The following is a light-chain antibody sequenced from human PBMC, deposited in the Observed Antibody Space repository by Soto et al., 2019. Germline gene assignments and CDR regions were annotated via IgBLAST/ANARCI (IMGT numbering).Light chain of an antibody. V-gene: IGKV4-1*01. Sequence: DIVMTQSPDSLTVSLGERATINCKSSQSVLYSSNSQNYLAWYQQKPGQPPKLLIYWSSTRESGVPDRFSGSGSGTDFTLTISSLQAEAVAVYYCQQYYRTPLTFGGGTKVEIK. CDR1: QSVLYSSNSQNY. CDR2: WSS. J-gene: IGKJ4*01. CDR3: QQYYRTPLT.